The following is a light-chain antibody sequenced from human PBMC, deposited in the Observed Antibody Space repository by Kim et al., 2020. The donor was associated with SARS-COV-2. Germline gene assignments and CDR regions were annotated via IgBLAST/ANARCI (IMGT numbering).Light chain of an antibody. CDR3: QQYGTSPRT. CDR2: DAS. Sequence: SPGERATLSCRASQTVSSTHLAWYQQKPGQAPRLLIYDASSRATGIPDRFSGSGSGTDFTLTISRLEPEDFAVYYCQQYGTSPRTFGQGTKVDIK. CDR1: QTVSSTH. V-gene: IGKV3-20*01. J-gene: IGKJ1*01.